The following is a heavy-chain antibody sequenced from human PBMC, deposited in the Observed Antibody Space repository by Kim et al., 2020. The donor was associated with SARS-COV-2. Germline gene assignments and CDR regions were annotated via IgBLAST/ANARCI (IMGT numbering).Heavy chain of an antibody. J-gene: IGHJ4*02. CDR2: IIPIFGTA. Sequence: SVKVSCKASGGTFSSYAISWVRQAPGQGLEWMGGIIPIFGTANYAQKFQGRVTITADESTSTAYMELSSLRSEDTAVYYCARSWGDTAMVLDYWGQGTLVTVSS. CDR1: GGTFSSYA. D-gene: IGHD5-18*01. CDR3: ARSWGDTAMVLDY. V-gene: IGHV1-69*13.